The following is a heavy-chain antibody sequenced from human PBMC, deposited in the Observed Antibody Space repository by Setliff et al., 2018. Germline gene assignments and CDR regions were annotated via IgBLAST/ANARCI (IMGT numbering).Heavy chain of an antibody. D-gene: IGHD1-1*01. CDR2: ISYSGNT. CDR3: ARTGTYRYFDY. V-gene: IGHV4-39*01. Sequence: SETLSLTCTVSGASMRSGTFYWSWIRLHPGKGLEWIGYISYSGNTYYNPSLKGRLTISVDTAQNQFSLRLTSVTAADTAVYYCARTGTYRYFDYWGQGALVTVSS. CDR1: GASMRSGTFY. J-gene: IGHJ4*02.